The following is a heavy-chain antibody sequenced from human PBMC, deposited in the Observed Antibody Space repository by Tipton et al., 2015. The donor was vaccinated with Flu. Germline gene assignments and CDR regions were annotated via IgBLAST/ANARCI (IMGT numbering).Heavy chain of an antibody. D-gene: IGHD1-26*01. Sequence: TLSLTCTVSGDSMKAYYWSWIRQPPGKGLEWIGSIYDSGTTNKYNPSVKSRVTISVDTSKNQLSLRMTSVTAADTAVYYCARHHFNYSPYYWGQGPLVTVSS. CDR1: GDSMKAYY. V-gene: IGHV4-59*08. J-gene: IGHJ4*02. CDR2: IYDSGTT. CDR3: ARHHFNYSPYY.